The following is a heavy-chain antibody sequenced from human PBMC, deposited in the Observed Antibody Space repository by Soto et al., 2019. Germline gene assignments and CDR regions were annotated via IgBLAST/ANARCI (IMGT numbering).Heavy chain of an antibody. CDR2: TSGSGGST. D-gene: IGHD1-26*01. CDR3: VSFRPYGSYFDY. V-gene: IGHV3-23*01. J-gene: IGHJ4*02. CDR1: GFTFSSYA. Sequence: GGSLRLSCAASGFTFSSYAMSWVRQAPGKGLEWVSATSGSGGSTYYADSVKGRFTSSRDNAKNTLYLQMHSLRAEDTAVYYCVSFRPYGSYFDYWGQGTLVTVSS.